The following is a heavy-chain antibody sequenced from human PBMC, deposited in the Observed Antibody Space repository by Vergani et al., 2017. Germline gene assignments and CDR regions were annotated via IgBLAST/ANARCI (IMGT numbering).Heavy chain of an antibody. Sequence: EVQLLESGGGLIQPGWSLRLTYAASEFTFSNYAMNWVRQAPGKGLEWVSGISGSGVSAYYTDSVKGRFTISRDNSKDMVYIQMNSLRPEDTAVYYCVKGKGTCENRGQGTLVTVSS. CDR3: VKGKGTCEN. CDR2: ISGSGVSA. D-gene: IGHD1-7*01. CDR1: EFTFSNYA. V-gene: IGHV3-23*01. J-gene: IGHJ4*02.